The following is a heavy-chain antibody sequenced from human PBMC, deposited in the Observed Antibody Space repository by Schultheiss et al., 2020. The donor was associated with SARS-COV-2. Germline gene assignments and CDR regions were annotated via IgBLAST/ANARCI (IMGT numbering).Heavy chain of an antibody. CDR3: ARAYYGDYGYPPVTSTYYFDY. CDR2: ISSSGSTI. D-gene: IGHD4-17*01. J-gene: IGHJ4*02. Sequence: GGSLRLSCAASGFTFSSYWMHWVRQAPGKGLEWVSYISSSGSTIYYADSVKGRFTISRDNSKNTLYLQMNSLRAEDTAVYYCARAYYGDYGYPPVTSTYYFDYWGQGALVTVSS. V-gene: IGHV3-48*01. CDR1: GFTFSSYW.